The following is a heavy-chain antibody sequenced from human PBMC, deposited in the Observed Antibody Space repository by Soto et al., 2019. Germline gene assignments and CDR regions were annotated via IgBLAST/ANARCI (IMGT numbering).Heavy chain of an antibody. CDR1: GGSISSGGYS. V-gene: IGHV4-30-2*01. D-gene: IGHD2-2*01. Sequence: TLCLSCAVSGGSISSGGYSWSWIRQPPGKGLEWTGYIYHSGSTYYNPSLKSRVTISVDRSKNKFSLKLSSVTAADTAVYYCARGSSRTGVFDYWGQGTLVTVSS. CDR2: IYHSGST. J-gene: IGHJ4*02. CDR3: ARGSSRTGVFDY.